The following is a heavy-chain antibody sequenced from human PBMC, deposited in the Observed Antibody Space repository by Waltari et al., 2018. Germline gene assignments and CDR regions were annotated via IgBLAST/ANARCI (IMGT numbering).Heavy chain of an antibody. D-gene: IGHD3-3*01. CDR2: IYYSGST. CDR3: ARVNYDFWSGYPYFDY. V-gene: IGHV4-59*01. CDR1: GGPISSSY. Sequence: QVQLQESGPGLVKPSETLSLTCTVSGGPISSSYWSWIRQPPGKGLEWIGYIYYSGSTNYNPSLKSRVTISVDTSKNQFSLKLSSVTAADTAVYYCARVNYDFWSGYPYFDYWGQGTLVTVSS. J-gene: IGHJ4*02.